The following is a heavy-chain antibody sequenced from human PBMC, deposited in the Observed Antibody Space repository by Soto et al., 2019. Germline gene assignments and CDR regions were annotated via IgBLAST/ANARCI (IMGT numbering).Heavy chain of an antibody. D-gene: IGHD1-26*01. CDR3: ARGRVDGGELDL. CDR1: GFTFRTYG. Sequence: VQLVESGGGVVQPGGSLRLSCAASGFTFRTYGMYWGRQAPGKGLEWVAVIWYDASNKYYADSVKGRFTISRDNSENTLYLQMNSLRAEDTAVYYCARGRVDGGELDLWGQGTLVTVSS. CDR2: IWYDASNK. J-gene: IGHJ4*02. V-gene: IGHV3-33*01.